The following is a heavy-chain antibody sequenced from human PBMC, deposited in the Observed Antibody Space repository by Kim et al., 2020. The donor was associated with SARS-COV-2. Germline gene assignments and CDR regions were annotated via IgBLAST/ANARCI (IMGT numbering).Heavy chain of an antibody. CDR1: GFSFDDYG. CDR3: ARGFYQGPFDY. V-gene: IGHV3-20*01. CDR2: IKWNGGST. J-gene: IGHJ4*02. Sequence: GGSLRLSCTAASGFSFDDYGMSWVRHSPGTGLEWVSGIKWNGGSTGYADSVKGRFTISRDNAKKSLYLQMNSVRAEDTAFYHCARGFYQGPFDYWGQGILVTVSS.